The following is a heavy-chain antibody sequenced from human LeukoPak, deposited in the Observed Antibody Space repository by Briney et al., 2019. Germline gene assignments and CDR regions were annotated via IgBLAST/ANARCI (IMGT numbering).Heavy chain of an antibody. CDR3: ARELSSGWYPTAIDY. CDR2: INPNSGGT. V-gene: IGHV1-2*02. J-gene: IGHJ4*02. D-gene: IGHD6-19*01. CDR1: GYTFTGYY. Sequence: ASVKVSCKASGYTFTGYYMHWVRQAPGQGLEWMGWINPNSGGTNYAQKFQGRVTMTRDTSISTAYMELSRLRSDDTAVYYCARELSSGWYPTAIDYWGQGTLVTVSS.